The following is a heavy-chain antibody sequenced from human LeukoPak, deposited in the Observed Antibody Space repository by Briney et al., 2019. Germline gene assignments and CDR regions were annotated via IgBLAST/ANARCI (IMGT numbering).Heavy chain of an antibody. D-gene: IGHD3-9*01. CDR3: ARTGSLTGYYYFDY. V-gene: IGHV1-3*01. CDR1: GYTFTSYA. J-gene: IGHJ4*02. Sequence: ASVKVSCKASGYTFTSYAMHWVRQAPGHRLEWMGWINAGNGNTKYSQKFHGRVTITRDTSASTAYMELSSLRSGDTAVYYCARTGSLTGYYYFDYWGQGTLVTVSS. CDR2: INAGNGNT.